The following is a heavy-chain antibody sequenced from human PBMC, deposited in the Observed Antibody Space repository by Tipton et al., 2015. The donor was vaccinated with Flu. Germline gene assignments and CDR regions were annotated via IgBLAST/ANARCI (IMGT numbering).Heavy chain of an antibody. CDR1: GGSVTSGSYY. CDR3: ATSRPHRYSYGMDV. Sequence: TLSLTCTVSGGSVTSGSYYWNWIRQPAGKGLEWIGRGSTSGTTNYNPSLQSRVTISVDTSKNQFSLRLISVTAADTAVYYCATSRPHRYSYGMDVWGKGATVSVSS. J-gene: IGHJ6*04. CDR2: GSTSGTT. D-gene: IGHD3-10*01. V-gene: IGHV4-61*02.